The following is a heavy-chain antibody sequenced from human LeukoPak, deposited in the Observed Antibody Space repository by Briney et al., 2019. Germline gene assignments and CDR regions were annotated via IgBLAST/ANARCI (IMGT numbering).Heavy chain of an antibody. CDR1: GFTFSNAW. CDR3: TTYAYYYGSGTFDY. CDR2: FKSKTDGGTT. Sequence: GGSLRLSCAASGFTFSNAWMSWVRQAPGKGLEWVGRFKSKTDGGTTDYAAPVKARFTISRDDSKNTLYLQMNSLKTEDTAVYYCTTYAYYYGSGTFDYWGQGTLVTVS. V-gene: IGHV3-15*01. J-gene: IGHJ4*02. D-gene: IGHD3-10*01.